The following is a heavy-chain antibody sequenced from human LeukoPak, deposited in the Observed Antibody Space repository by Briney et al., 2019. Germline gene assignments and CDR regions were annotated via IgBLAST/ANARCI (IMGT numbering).Heavy chain of an antibody. D-gene: IGHD1-1*01. CDR3: AAMYNWNDRGY. Sequence: ASVKVSCKASGGTFSDCGISWVRQAPGQGLEYMGRIVLLLGVANYAQKFQGRVTITADKSTGTAYMELRSLRSEDTAVYYCAAMYNWNDRGYWGQGTLVTVSS. J-gene: IGHJ4*02. CDR1: GGTFSDCG. CDR2: IVLLLGVA. V-gene: IGHV1-69*04.